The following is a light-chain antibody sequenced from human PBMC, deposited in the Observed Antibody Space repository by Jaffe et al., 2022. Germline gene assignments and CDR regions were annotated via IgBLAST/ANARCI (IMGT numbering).Light chain of an antibody. CDR3: CSYAGTYTFPHHKI. CDR2: DVT. J-gene: IGLJ2*01. Sequence: QSALTQPRSVSGSPGQSVTISCTGTSSDVGDYNYVSWYQQHPGQAPKLMIYDVTKRPSGVPDRFSGSKSGNTASLTISGLLAEDEADYYCCSYAGTYTFPHHKIFGGGTTLTVL. CDR1: SSDVGDYNY. V-gene: IGLV2-11*01.